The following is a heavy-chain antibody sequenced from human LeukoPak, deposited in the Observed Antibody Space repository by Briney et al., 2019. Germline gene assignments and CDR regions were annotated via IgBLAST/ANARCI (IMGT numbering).Heavy chain of an antibody. D-gene: IGHD3-22*01. CDR2: IGTAGDT. Sequence: GGSLRLSCAASGFTLSSYDMHWVRQATGKGLEWVSAIGTAGDTYYPGSVKGRFTISRENAKNSLYLQMNSLRAGDTAVYYCARDGRGDSSDAFDIWGQGTMVTVSS. CDR3: ARDGRGDSSDAFDI. CDR1: GFTLSSYD. V-gene: IGHV3-13*01. J-gene: IGHJ3*02.